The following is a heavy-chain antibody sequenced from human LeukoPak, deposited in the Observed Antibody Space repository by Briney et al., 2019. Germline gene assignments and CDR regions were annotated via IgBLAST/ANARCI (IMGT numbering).Heavy chain of an antibody. J-gene: IGHJ4*02. Sequence: SETLSLTCTVSGGSISSGGYYWSWIRQHPGKGLERIGYIYYSGSTYYNPSLKSRVTISVDTSKNQFSLKLSSVTAADTAVYYCARDGCSGGSCYIDYWGQGTLVTVSS. V-gene: IGHV4-31*03. D-gene: IGHD2-15*01. CDR2: IYYSGST. CDR1: GGSISSGGYY. CDR3: ARDGCSGGSCYIDY.